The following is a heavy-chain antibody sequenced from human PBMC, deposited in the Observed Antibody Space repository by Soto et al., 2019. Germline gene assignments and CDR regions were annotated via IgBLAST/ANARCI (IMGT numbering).Heavy chain of an antibody. CDR2: FDPEDGET. D-gene: IGHD2-15*01. CDR3: ATLTAGYCSGGSCPYFAY. J-gene: IGHJ4*02. Sequence: QVQLVQSGAEVKKPGASVKVSCKVSGYTLTELSMHWVRQAPGKGLEWMGGFDPEDGETIYAQKSQGRVTMTEDTSTDTAYMELSSLRSEDTAVYYCATLTAGYCSGGSCPYFAYWGQGTLVTVSS. V-gene: IGHV1-24*01. CDR1: GYTLTELS.